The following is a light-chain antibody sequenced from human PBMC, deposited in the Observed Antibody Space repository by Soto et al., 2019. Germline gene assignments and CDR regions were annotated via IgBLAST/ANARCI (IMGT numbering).Light chain of an antibody. J-gene: IGLJ2*01. CDR3: AAWDDSLSVV. CDR1: SSNIGSNY. V-gene: IGLV1-47*01. CDR2: RNN. Sequence: QSVLTQPPSASGTPGQRVTISCSGSSSNIGSNYVYWYQQLPGTAPKLLIYRNNQRPSGVPDRFYGSKSGTSASQAIRGVRSEDEADYYCAAWDDSLSVVFGGGTKVTVL.